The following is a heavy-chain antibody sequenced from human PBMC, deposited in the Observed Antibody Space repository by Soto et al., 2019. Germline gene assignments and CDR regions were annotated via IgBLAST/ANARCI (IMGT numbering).Heavy chain of an antibody. J-gene: IGHJ6*02. CDR3: ARVVRYFDTLYGMDV. V-gene: IGHV3-23*01. CDR2: IGGSGGNT. Sequence: EVQLLESGEGLVQPGGSLKLSCAASGFTFSSYAMSWVRQAPGKGLEWVSGIGGSGGNTYYADSVKGRFTISRDNSKNTLFLQMNSLRAEDTDEYYCARVVRYFDTLYGMDVWCQGTTVTVSS. CDR1: GFTFSSYA. D-gene: IGHD3-9*01.